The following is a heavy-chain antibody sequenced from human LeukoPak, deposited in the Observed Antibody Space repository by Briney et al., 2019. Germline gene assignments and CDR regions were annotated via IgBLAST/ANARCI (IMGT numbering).Heavy chain of an antibody. J-gene: IGHJ4*02. V-gene: IGHV4-38-2*02. Sequence: SETLSLTCTVSGYSIRSGYYWGWVRQPPGKGLEWIGSIYNSGRTYYTPSLKSRVTISIDTSKNQFSLKLSSVTAADTAVYYCARTQLWFGELIDYWGQGTLVTVSS. CDR2: IYNSGRT. CDR1: GYSIRSGYY. CDR3: ARTQLWFGELIDY. D-gene: IGHD3-10*01.